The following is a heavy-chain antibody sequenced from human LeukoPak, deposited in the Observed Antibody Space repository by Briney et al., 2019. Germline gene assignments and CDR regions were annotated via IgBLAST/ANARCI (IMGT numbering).Heavy chain of an antibody. CDR1: GFTFSSYG. D-gene: IGHD6-19*01. CDR3: ARSLTYSSGSSMDY. CDR2: IWYDGSNK. V-gene: IGHV3-33*01. J-gene: IGHJ4*02. Sequence: GGSLRLSCAASGFTFSSYGMHWVRQAPDKGLEWVAVIWYDGSNKYYADSVKGRFTISRDNSKNTLYLQMSSLRAEDTAVYYCARSLTYSSGSSMDYWGQGTLVTVSS.